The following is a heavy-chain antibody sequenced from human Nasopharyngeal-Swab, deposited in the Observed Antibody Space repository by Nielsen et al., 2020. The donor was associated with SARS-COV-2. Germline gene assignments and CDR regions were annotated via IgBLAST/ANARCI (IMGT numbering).Heavy chain of an antibody. Sequence: GESLKISCAASGFTFDDYAMHWVRQDPGKGLVWVSRVNNDGSNTNYADSVKGRFTISRDNAKNTLYLQMNSLRAEDTALYYCARALNGYFDLWGRGTLVAVSS. CDR1: GFTFDDYA. CDR3: ARALNGYFDL. J-gene: IGHJ2*01. V-gene: IGHV3-74*01. CDR2: VNNDGSNT.